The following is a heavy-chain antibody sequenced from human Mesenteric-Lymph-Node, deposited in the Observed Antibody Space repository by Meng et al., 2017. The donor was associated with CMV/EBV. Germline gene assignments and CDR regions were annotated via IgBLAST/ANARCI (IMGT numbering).Heavy chain of an antibody. D-gene: IGHD1-26*01. CDR1: GGSFNGYY. CDR3: ARGLRSGTHYVVSGWFDP. J-gene: IGHJ5*02. CDR2: IHHSGST. V-gene: IGHV4-34*01. Sequence: SETLSLTCAVNGGSFNGYYWTWIRQPPGRGLEWLGEIHHSGSTNYNPSLKSRVSISGDTAKKQFSLKLNSVTAADTAVYYCARGLRSGTHYVVSGWFDPWGQGTLVTVSS.